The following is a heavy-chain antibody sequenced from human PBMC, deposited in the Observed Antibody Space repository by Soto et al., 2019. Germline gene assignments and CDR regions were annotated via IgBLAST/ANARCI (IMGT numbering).Heavy chain of an antibody. D-gene: IGHD2-15*01. CDR2: MNPNSGNT. CDR1: GYTFTSYD. CDR3: ARGFLAYCSGGSCYPGAFDI. V-gene: IGHV1-8*01. Sequence: ASVKVSCKASGYTFTSYDINWVRQATGQGLEWMGWMNPNSGNTGYAQKFQGRVTMTRNTSISTAYMELSSLRSEDTAVYYCARGFLAYCSGGSCYPGAFDIWGQGTMVTVSS. J-gene: IGHJ3*02.